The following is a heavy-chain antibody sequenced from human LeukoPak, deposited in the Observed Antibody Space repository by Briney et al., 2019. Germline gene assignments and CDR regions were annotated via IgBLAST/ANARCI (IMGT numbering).Heavy chain of an antibody. V-gene: IGHV4-39*07. J-gene: IGHJ6*02. CDR1: SASITSSNYY. CDR2: IFHSGTT. Sequence: PSETLSLTCSVSSASITSSNYYWGWIRQSPGKGLEWIGHIFHSGTTFYNPSLGGRVIISIDTSRSQFSLRLSSVTAADTAVYYCARLNYYYGMDVWGQGTTVTVSS. CDR3: ARLNYYYGMDV.